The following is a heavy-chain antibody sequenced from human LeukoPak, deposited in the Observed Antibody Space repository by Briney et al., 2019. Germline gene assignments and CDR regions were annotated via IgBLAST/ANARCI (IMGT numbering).Heavy chain of an antibody. CDR2: ISDIGSI. J-gene: IGHJ4*02. CDR3: ARHSFWGSKDFDY. D-gene: IGHD3-16*01. CDR1: GGSISSYY. Sequence: SETLSLTCTVSGGSISSYYWSWIRQPPGKGLEWIAYISDIGSINYNPSLKSRVTISVDTSKNQFSLKLSSVTAADTAVYYCARHSFWGSKDFDYWGQGTLVTVSS. V-gene: IGHV4-59*08.